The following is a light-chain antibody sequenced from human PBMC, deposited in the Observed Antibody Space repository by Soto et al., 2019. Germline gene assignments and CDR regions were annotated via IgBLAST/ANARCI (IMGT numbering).Light chain of an antibody. J-gene: IGKJ5*01. CDR3: QQSYSTPIT. Sequence: DIQMTQSPSSLSASVGDRVTITCRTSQKINSYLNWYQQKPGKAPNLLIYAASYLQTGVPSRFSGSESGTDFTLTISSLQPEDFATYYCQQSYSTPITFGQGTRLEIK. CDR2: AAS. V-gene: IGKV1-39*01. CDR1: QKINSY.